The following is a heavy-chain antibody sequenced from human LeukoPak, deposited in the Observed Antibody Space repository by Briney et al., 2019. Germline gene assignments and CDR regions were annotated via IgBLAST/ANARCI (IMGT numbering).Heavy chain of an antibody. CDR2: IIPIFGTA. Sequence: SVKVSCKASGGTFSSYAISWVRQAPGQGLEWMGGIIPIFGTANYAQKFQGRVTITADESTSTAYMEPSSLRSEDTAVYYCARAGMARINWFDPWGQGTLVTVSS. CDR3: ARAGMARINWFDP. D-gene: IGHD1-14*01. V-gene: IGHV1-69*13. CDR1: GGTFSSYA. J-gene: IGHJ5*02.